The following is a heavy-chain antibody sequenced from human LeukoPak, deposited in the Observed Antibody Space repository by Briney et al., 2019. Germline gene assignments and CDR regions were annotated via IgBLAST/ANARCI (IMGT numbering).Heavy chain of an antibody. CDR3: ATINDFWSGYWDY. CDR1: GGSITSSSYY. CDR2: IYYSGST. V-gene: IGHV4-39*07. Sequence: SETLSLTCTVSGGSITSSSYYWGWIRQPPGKGLEWIGSIYYSGSTYYNPSLKSRVTISVDTSKNQFSLKLSSVTAADTAVYYCATINDFWSGYWDYWGQGTLVTVSS. J-gene: IGHJ4*02. D-gene: IGHD3-3*01.